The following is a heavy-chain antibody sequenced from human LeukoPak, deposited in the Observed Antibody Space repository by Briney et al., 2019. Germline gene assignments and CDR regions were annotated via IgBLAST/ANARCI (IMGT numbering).Heavy chain of an antibody. CDR3: AKRGVVIRVILVGFHKEAYYFDS. V-gene: IGHV3-23*01. Sequence: GGSLRLSCAVSGITLSNYAMTWVRQAPGKGLEWVAGISGSGGGTKYADSVKGRFTISRDNSKNTLYLQMNDLRVDDAAVYFCAKRGVVIRVILVGFHKEAYYFDSWGQGALVTVSS. D-gene: IGHD3-22*01. CDR1: GITLSNYA. CDR2: ISGSGGGT. J-gene: IGHJ4*02.